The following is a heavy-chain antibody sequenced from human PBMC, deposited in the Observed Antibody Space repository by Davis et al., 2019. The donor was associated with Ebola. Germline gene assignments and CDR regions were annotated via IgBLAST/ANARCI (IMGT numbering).Heavy chain of an antibody. V-gene: IGHV3-30*03. CDR2: ISYDGSNK. Sequence: RESLNLSCAASGFTFSSYGMHWVRQVPGKGLEWVAVISYDGSNKYYADSVKGRFTISRDNSKNTLYLQMNSLRAEDTAVYYCARVSGRITMIVETTHFDYWGQGTLVTVSS. D-gene: IGHD3-22*01. CDR1: GFTFSSYG. CDR3: ARVSGRITMIVETTHFDY. J-gene: IGHJ4*02.